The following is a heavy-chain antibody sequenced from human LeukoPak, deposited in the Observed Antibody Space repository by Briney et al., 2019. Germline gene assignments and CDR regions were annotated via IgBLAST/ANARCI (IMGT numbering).Heavy chain of an antibody. CDR2: ISGSGGGT. CDR1: GFTFSSYG. D-gene: IGHD3-9*01. CDR3: ARGSDYAILTGYLDY. J-gene: IGHJ4*02. Sequence: PGGSLRLSCAASGFTFSSYGMSWVRQAPGKGLEWVSAISGSGGGTYYADSVKGRFTISRDNSKNTLYLQMNSLRAEDTAVYYCARGSDYAILTGYLDYWGQGTLVTVSS. V-gene: IGHV3-23*01.